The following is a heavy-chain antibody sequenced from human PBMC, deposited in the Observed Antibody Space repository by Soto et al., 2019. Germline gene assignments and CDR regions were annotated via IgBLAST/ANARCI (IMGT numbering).Heavy chain of an antibody. Sequence: ASVKVSGKTSGYTFSSIGISWVRQAPGQGLEWMGWISPHKGDTYYAQRLQGRLTMTTDTSTSTAYMELRNLRSDDTAVYFCARDLDASGSYYTDYWGQGTLVTVSS. CDR2: ISPHKGDT. J-gene: IGHJ4*02. CDR3: ARDLDASGSYYTDY. V-gene: IGHV1-18*01. CDR1: GYTFSSIG. D-gene: IGHD3-10*01.